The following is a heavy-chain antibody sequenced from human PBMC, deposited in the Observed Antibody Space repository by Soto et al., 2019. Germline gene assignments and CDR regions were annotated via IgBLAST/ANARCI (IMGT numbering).Heavy chain of an antibody. V-gene: IGHV3-23*01. Sequence: GSLRLSCAASGFTFSSYVMSWVRQAPGKGLEWVSAISNGGGTTYYADPVKGRFTISRDNSKNTLFLQMNSLRAEDTAVYYCAKSEAAAGPNWFDPWGQGTPVTVSS. CDR3: AKSEAAAGPNWFDP. CDR2: ISNGGGTT. D-gene: IGHD6-13*01. J-gene: IGHJ5*02. CDR1: GFTFSSYV.